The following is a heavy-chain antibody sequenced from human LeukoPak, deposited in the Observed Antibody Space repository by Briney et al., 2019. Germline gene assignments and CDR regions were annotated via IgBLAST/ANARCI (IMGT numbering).Heavy chain of an antibody. CDR2: IYYSGST. Sequence: SETLSLTCTVSGGSISSSSYYWGWIRQPPGKGLEWIGSIYYSGSTYYNPSLKSRVTISVDTSKNQFSLKLSSVTAADTAVYYCARRDGCNYYFDYWGQGTLVTVSS. CDR3: ARRDGCNYYFDY. V-gene: IGHV4-39*01. CDR1: GGSISSSSYY. D-gene: IGHD5-24*01. J-gene: IGHJ4*02.